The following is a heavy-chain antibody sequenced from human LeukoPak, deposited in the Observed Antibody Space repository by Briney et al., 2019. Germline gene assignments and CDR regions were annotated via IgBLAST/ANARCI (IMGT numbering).Heavy chain of an antibody. J-gene: IGHJ4*02. V-gene: IGHV3-48*02. CDR3: ARVSAPGTSGWYFGY. Sequence: TGRSLRLSCAASGFTFSSYGMNWVRQAPGKGLGWVSYISTSSNRIDYADSVKGRFTMSRDNAKNLLYLQMNSLRDEDTAMYYCARVSAPGTSGWYFGYWGQGTLVTVSS. CDR2: ISTSSNRI. D-gene: IGHD6-19*01. CDR1: GFTFSSYG.